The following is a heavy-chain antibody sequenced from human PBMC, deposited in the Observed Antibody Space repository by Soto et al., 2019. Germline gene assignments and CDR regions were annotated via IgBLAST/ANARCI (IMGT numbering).Heavy chain of an antibody. CDR1: GYSFTSYW. D-gene: IGHD3-22*01. Sequence: GESLKISCKGSGYSFTSYWISWVRQMPAKGLEWMGRIDPSDSYANYSPSFQGHVTFSADKSISTAYLQWSSLRASDTAMYYCARHKAFYYDSSGAWGQGTLVTVSS. CDR3: ARHKAFYYDSSGA. CDR2: IDPSDSYA. J-gene: IGHJ5*02. V-gene: IGHV5-10-1*01.